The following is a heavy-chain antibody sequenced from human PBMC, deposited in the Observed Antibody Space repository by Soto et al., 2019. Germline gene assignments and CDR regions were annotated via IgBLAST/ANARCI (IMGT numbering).Heavy chain of an antibody. CDR1: GGSISSYY. Sequence: QVQLQESGPGLVKPSETLSLTCTVSGGSISSYYWSWLRQPPGKGLEWIGYIYYSGSTNYNPSLRSRVNISVDASKNQFSLKLSSVTAADTAVYYCARSGGKALGDWGQGPLVTVSS. D-gene: IGHD2-15*01. V-gene: IGHV4-59*01. CDR3: ARSGGKALGD. CDR2: IYYSGST. J-gene: IGHJ4*02.